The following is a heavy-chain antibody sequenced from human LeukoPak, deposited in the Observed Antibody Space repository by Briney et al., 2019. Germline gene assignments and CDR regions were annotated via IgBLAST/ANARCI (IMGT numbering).Heavy chain of an antibody. V-gene: IGHV3-64*02. CDR3: TRDGGSFCDFDY. CDR1: GFSFRNYA. Sequence: GGSLGLSCVASGFSFRNYAIHWVRQAPGKGLEYVSVINTDGRITYYADSVKGRFTISRDNSENTVYLQMGSLRGEDMAVYYCTRDGGSFCDFDYWGQGALVTVSS. D-gene: IGHD1-26*01. J-gene: IGHJ4*02. CDR2: INTDGRIT.